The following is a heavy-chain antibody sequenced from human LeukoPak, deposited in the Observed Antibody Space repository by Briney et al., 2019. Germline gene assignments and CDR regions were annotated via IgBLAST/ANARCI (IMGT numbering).Heavy chain of an antibody. CDR2: IYSGGST. Sequence: GGSLRLSCAASGFTVSSSYMSWVRQAPGKGLEWVSVIYSGGSTYYADSVKGRFTISRDNSKNTLYLQMNSLRAEDTAVYYCARDPIAAAGLDAFDIWGQGTMVTVSS. J-gene: IGHJ3*02. V-gene: IGHV3-66*01. CDR3: ARDPIAAAGLDAFDI. CDR1: GFTVSSSY. D-gene: IGHD6-13*01.